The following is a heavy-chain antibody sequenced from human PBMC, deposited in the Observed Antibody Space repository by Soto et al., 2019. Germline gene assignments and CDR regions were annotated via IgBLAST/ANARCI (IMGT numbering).Heavy chain of an antibody. D-gene: IGHD3-10*01. J-gene: IGHJ6*02. CDR3: TTDYGSGSYYNGYYYYGMDV. CDR2: IKSKTDGGTT. V-gene: IGHV3-15*07. CDR1: GFTFSNAW. Sequence: PGGSLRLSCAASGFTFSNAWMNWVRQAPGKGLEWVGRIKSKTDGGTTDYAAPVKGRFTISRDDSKNTLYLQMNSLKTEDTAVYYCTTDYGSGSYYNGYYYYGMDVWGQGTTVTVSS.